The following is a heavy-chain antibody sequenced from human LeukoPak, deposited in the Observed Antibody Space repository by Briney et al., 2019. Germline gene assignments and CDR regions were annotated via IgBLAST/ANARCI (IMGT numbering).Heavy chain of an antibody. CDR3: ARGLMDYFYGLDV. Sequence: PGGSLRLSCAASGFTFSSYGMHWGRQAPGKGPEWLTLISYDGSNKYYADSVKGRFTISRDNSKDTLYLQMNSLSPDDTAVYYCARGLMDYFYGLDVWGQGTSVTVSS. CDR1: GFTFSSYG. V-gene: IGHV3-30*03. CDR2: ISYDGSNK. J-gene: IGHJ6*02. D-gene: IGHD3-10*01.